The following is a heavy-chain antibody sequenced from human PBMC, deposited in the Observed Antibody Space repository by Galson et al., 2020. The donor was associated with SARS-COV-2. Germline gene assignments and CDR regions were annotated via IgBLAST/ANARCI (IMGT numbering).Heavy chain of an antibody. CDR1: GFTVSSNY. J-gene: IGHJ4*02. D-gene: IGHD3-10*01. V-gene: IGHV3-66*01. CDR2: IYSGGST. CDR3: ARDLPAGDYFDY. Sequence: GESLKISCAASGFTVSSNYMSWVRQAPGKGLEWVSVIYSGGSTYYADSVKGRFTISRDNSKNTLYLQMNSLRAEDTAVYYCARDLPAGDYFDYWGQGTLVTVSS.